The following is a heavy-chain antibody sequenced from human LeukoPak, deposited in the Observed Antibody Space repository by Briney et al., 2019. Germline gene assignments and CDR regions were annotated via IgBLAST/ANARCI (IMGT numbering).Heavy chain of an antibody. V-gene: IGHV4-30-4*01. J-gene: IGHJ4*02. CDR2: IYYSGST. D-gene: IGHD4-17*01. Sequence: PSQTLSLTCTVSGGSISRGDYYWSWIRQPPGKGLEWIGYIYYSGSTYYNPSLKSRVTISVDTSKNQFSLKLSSVTAADTAVYYCARTTTVTTLFDYWGQGTLVTVSS. CDR3: ARTTTVTTLFDY. CDR1: GGSISRGDYY.